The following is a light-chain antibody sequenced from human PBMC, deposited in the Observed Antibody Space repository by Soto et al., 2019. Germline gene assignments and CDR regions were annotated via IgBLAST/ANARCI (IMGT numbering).Light chain of an antibody. J-gene: IGKJ1*01. CDR2: GAS. V-gene: IGKV3-20*01. Sequence: EIVLTQSPGTLSLSPGERATLSCRASQSVRSNSLAWFQEKPGQAPRLLIYGASSRATGIPDRFTGSGSGADFTLTITRLEPEDFAVYFCQQYAGSPRTFGQGTEVGI. CDR1: QSVRSNS. CDR3: QQYAGSPRT.